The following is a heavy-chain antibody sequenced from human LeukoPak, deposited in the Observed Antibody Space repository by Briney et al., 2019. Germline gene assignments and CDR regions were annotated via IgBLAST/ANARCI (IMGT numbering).Heavy chain of an antibody. CDR2: IRYDGSNK. Sequence: GGSLRLSCAASGFTFSSYGMHWFRQAPGKGLEWGAFIRYDGSNKYYADSVKGRFTISRDNSKNTLYLQTNSLRATDTAVYSCAKRAYYNIWSVYTWGQGTLVTVSS. V-gene: IGHV3-30*02. D-gene: IGHD3-3*01. J-gene: IGHJ5*02. CDR1: GFTFSSYG. CDR3: AKRAYYNIWSVYT.